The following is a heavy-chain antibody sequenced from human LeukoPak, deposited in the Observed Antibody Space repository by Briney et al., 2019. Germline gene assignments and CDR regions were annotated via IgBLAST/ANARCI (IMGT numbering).Heavy chain of an antibody. V-gene: IGHV4-34*01. CDR3: ARGAPGYVSVAGYYFDY. CDR2: INHSGST. J-gene: IGHJ4*02. D-gene: IGHD6-19*01. CDR1: GGSFSGYY. Sequence: PSETLSLTRAVYGGSFSGYYWSWIRQPPGKGLEWIGEINHSGSTNYNPSLKSRVTISVDTSKNQFSLKLSSVTAADTAVYYCARGAPGYVSVAGYYFDYWGQGTLVTVSS.